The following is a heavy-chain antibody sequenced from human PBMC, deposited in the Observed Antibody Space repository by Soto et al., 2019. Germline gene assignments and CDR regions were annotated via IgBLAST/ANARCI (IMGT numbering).Heavy chain of an antibody. J-gene: IGHJ4*02. CDR3: ARKDYYDSGMYYFDY. V-gene: IGHV1-3*01. D-gene: IGHD3-22*01. Sequence: QVQVVQSGAEVKKPGASVKVSCKTSGYTFNKYPIHWVRQAPGQGLEWMGWINPGNGDTGYSQKFQDRVTITRDTSASTAYMELSSLRSEDTAVYYCARKDYYDSGMYYFDYWGQGTLVTVSS. CDR2: INPGNGDT. CDR1: GYTFNKYP.